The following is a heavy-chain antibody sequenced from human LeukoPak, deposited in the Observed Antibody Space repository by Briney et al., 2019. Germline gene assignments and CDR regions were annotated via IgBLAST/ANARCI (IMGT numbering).Heavy chain of an antibody. J-gene: IGHJ4*02. V-gene: IGHV4-38-2*02. CDR2: IYHGGGS. CDR3: VSGWGLWGGEY. Sequence: SETLSHSCTVSGYSISSGYHWGWIRQPAGKGLEWTGSIYHGGGSNYNPSLRSRVTMSLDKSKNQFSLMLSSVTAADTAMYYCVSGWGLWGGEYWGQGTLVTVSS. CDR1: GYSISSGYH. D-gene: IGHD3-16*01.